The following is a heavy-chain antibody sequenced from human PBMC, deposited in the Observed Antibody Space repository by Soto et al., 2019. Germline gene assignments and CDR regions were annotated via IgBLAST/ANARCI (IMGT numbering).Heavy chain of an antibody. CDR2: ISGSGGST. J-gene: IGHJ4*02. CDR1: GFTFSSYA. Sequence: GGSLRLSCAASGFTFSSYATSWVRQAPGKGLEWVSAISGSGGSTYYADSVKGRFTISRDNSKNTLYLQMNSLRAEDTAVYYCAKVNYDSSGYYGPNDYWGQGTLVTVSS. D-gene: IGHD3-22*01. CDR3: AKVNYDSSGYYGPNDY. V-gene: IGHV3-23*01.